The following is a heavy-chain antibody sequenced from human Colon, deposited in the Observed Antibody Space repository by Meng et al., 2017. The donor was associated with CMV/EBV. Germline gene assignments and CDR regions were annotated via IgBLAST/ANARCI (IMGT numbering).Heavy chain of an antibody. Sequence: GESLKISCAASGFIFDDYAMHWVRQVPGKGLEWVSLIRWDGGSTYYAASVKGRFTISRDNSRNSLYLQMNSLRAEDTAFYYCAKAPGYASSPGYYYGMDVWGQGTTVTVSS. D-gene: IGHD6-13*01. CDR3: AKAPGYASSPGYYYGMDV. J-gene: IGHJ6*02. CDR2: IRWDGGST. CDR1: GFIFDDYA. V-gene: IGHV3-43D*03.